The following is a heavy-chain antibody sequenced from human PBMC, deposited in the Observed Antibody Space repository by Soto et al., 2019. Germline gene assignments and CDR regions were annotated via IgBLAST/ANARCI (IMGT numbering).Heavy chain of an antibody. J-gene: IGHJ3*02. Sequence: GGSLRLSCAASGFTFSSYAMHWVRQAPGKGLEWVAVISYDGSNKYYADSVKGRFTISRDNAKNSLYLQMNSLRAEDTALYYCAKDRGSSGSYYSDNNDAFDIWGQGTMVTVSS. D-gene: IGHD1-26*01. CDR2: ISYDGSNK. CDR1: GFTFSSYA. V-gene: IGHV3-30-3*01. CDR3: AKDRGSSGSYYSDNNDAFDI.